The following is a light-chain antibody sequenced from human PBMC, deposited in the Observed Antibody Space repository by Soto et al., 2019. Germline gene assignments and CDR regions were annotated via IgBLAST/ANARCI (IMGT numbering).Light chain of an antibody. V-gene: IGLV2-14*01. J-gene: IGLJ2*01. CDR3: SSYTSIGTPLV. Sequence: QSVLTQPASVSGSPGQTITISCTGTSSDIGGYNYVSWYQQHPGKAPKLLISEVNNRPSAVSDRFSGSKSGKAASLTISGLHADDAADYFCSSYTSIGTPLVFGGGTKLTVL. CDR1: SSDIGGYNY. CDR2: EVN.